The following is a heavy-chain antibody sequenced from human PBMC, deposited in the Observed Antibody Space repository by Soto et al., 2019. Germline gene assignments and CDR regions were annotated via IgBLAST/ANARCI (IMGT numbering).Heavy chain of an antibody. Sequence: QVQLVESGGGVVQPGRSLRLSCAASGFTFSNFAMHWVRQAPGKGLDWVAVISHDGSNEFYADSVKGRFTISRDSSKNTLNLKMNSLSPEDAAVYFCAREFRGDYLAYWGQGILVTVSS. CDR1: GFTFSNFA. CDR2: ISHDGSNE. J-gene: IGHJ4*02. V-gene: IGHV3-30-3*01. CDR3: AREFRGDYLAY.